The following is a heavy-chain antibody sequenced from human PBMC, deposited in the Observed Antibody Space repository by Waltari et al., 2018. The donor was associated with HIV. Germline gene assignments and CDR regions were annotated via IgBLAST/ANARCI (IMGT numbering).Heavy chain of an antibody. Sequence: EVQLVESGGGLVQPGGSLRLSCAASGFTFSSYWMHWVRQAPGKGLVWVSHIKSDGSTTNYADSVNGLFTISRDNAKNTLYLQMNSLRAEDTATYYCARGFRVACSGGTCYSHYWGQGTLVTVSS. J-gene: IGHJ4*02. V-gene: IGHV3-74*01. CDR1: GFTFSSYW. CDR3: ARGFRVACSGGTCYSHY. CDR2: IKSDGSTT. D-gene: IGHD2-15*01.